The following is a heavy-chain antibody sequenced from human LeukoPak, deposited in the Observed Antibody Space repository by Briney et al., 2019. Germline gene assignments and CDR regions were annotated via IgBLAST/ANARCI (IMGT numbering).Heavy chain of an antibody. CDR3: ARMRGDYAYAFDI. V-gene: IGHV1-46*01. CDR2: INPSGGST. Sequence: ASVKVSRKASGYTFTSYYMHWVRQAPGQGLEWMGIINPSGGSTSYAQKFQGRVTMTRDTSTSTVYMELSSLRSEDTAVYYCARMRGDYAYAFDIWGQGTMVTVSS. CDR1: GYTFTSYY. D-gene: IGHD4-17*01. J-gene: IGHJ3*02.